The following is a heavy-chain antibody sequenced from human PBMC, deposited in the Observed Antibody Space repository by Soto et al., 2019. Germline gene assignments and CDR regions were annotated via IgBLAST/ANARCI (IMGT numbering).Heavy chain of an antibody. Sequence: EVQLVESGGGLVQPGGSLTLSCAAAGFTFNSFWMHWVRQTPGKGLVWVSRVNSDGHDTVYADSVKGRFTLSRDNAKNTVFLPMSSLRAAETAVSYCTRGSENYRYFDYRGQGIVVTVSS. CDR2: VNSDGHDT. J-gene: IGHJ4*02. CDR1: GFTFNSFW. D-gene: IGHD2-15*01. CDR3: TRGSENYRYFDY. V-gene: IGHV3-74*01.